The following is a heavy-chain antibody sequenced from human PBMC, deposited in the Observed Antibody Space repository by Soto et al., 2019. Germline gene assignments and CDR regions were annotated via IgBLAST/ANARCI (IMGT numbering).Heavy chain of an antibody. CDR1: GFTVSSNY. D-gene: IGHD5-18*01. V-gene: IGHV3-53*04. J-gene: IGHJ3*02. CDR3: ARAGDTAMVSGAFDI. Sequence: GVLRLSCAASGFTVSSNYMSWVRQAPGKGLEWVSVIYSGGSTYYADSVKGRFTISRHNSKNTLYLQMNSLRAEDTAVYYCARAGDTAMVSGAFDIWGQGTMVTVSS. CDR2: IYSGGST.